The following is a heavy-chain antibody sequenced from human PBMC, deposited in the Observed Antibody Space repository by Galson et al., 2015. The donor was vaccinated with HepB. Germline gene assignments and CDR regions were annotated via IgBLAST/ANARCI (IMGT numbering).Heavy chain of an antibody. CDR3: ARDGSKSRFGELLTYYYFDL. CDR2: IRSEARGGTT. V-gene: IGHV3-49*03. J-gene: IGHJ2*01. D-gene: IGHD3-10*01. Sequence: SLRLSCAASGFSFVEHDMSWFRQAPGKGLEWVGFIRSEARGGTTEYAASVKGRFTISRDDFKSVAYLQMNSLRAGDTAVYYCARDGSKSRFGELLTYYYFDLWGRGTPVTVSS. CDR1: GFSFVEHD.